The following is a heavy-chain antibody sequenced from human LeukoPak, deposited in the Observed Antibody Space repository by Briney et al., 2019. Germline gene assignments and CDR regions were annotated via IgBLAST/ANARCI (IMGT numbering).Heavy chain of an antibody. V-gene: IGHV4-4*02. CDR2: IYHSGST. Sequence: ASGTLSLTCAVSRGSISSSNWWSWVRQPPGKGLAWIGEIYHSGSTNYNPSLKSRVTISVDTSKNQFSLKLSSVTAADTAVYYCARGSRYCSGGSCHQLRFDYWGQGTLVTVSS. D-gene: IGHD2-15*01. CDR3: ARGSRYCSGGSCHQLRFDY. J-gene: IGHJ4*02. CDR1: RGSISSSNW.